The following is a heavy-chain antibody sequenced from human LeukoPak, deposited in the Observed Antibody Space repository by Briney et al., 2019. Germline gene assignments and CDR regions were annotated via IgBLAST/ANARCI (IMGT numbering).Heavy chain of an antibody. D-gene: IGHD6-13*01. CDR2: IWYDGSNK. CDR1: GFTFSSYG. CDR3: AKDLGPNSSSWYYFDY. Sequence: PGGSLRLSCAASGFTFSSYGMHWVRQAPGKGLEWVAVIWYDGSNKYYADSAKGRFTISRDNSKNTLYLQMNSLRAEDTAVYYCAKDLGPNSSSWYYFDYWGQGTLVTVSS. J-gene: IGHJ4*02. V-gene: IGHV3-33*06.